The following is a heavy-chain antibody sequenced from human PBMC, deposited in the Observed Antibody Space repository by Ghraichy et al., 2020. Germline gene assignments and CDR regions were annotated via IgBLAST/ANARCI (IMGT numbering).Heavy chain of an antibody. V-gene: IGHV3-23*01. D-gene: IGHD2-8*01. J-gene: IGHJ6*02. CDR2: ISGSGGST. Sequence: LSLTCAASGFTFSSYTMSWVRQAPGKGLEWVSAISGSGGSTYYADSVKGRFTISRDNSKNTLYLQMNSLRAEDTAVYYSANLYPRCGMDVWGQGTTVTVSS. CDR1: GFTFSSYT. CDR3: ANLYPRCGMDV.